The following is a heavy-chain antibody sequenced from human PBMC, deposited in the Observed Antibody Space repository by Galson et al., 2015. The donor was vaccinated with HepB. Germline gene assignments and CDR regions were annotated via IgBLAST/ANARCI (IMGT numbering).Heavy chain of an antibody. CDR2: INPNSGDT. V-gene: IGHV1-2*02. CDR1: GYIFGYYY. J-gene: IGHJ3*01. D-gene: IGHD3-10*01. Sequence: VSCKASGYIFGYYYIHWVRQAPGQGLDWMGWINPNSGDTNYAQEFQGRVTMATDTSITTTYMNLSSLGSGDTAIYYCARDLRGGHPLSAFDFWGHGTLVTVSS. CDR3: ARDLRGGHPLSAFDF.